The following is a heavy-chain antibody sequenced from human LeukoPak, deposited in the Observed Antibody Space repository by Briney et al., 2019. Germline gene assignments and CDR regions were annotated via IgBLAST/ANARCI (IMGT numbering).Heavy chain of an antibody. CDR2: INPNSGGT. CDR1: GYTFTGYY. CDR3: ARALSPFDYYYGMDV. Sequence: ASVKVSCKASGYTFTGYYMHWVRQAPGQGLEGMGWINPNSGGTNYAQKFQGWVTMTRDTSISTAYMELSRLRSDDTAVYYCARALSPFDYYYGMDVWGKGTTVTVSS. D-gene: IGHD3-16*01. V-gene: IGHV1-2*04. J-gene: IGHJ6*04.